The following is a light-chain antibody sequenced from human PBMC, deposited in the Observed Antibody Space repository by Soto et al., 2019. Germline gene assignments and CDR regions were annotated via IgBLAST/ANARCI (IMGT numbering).Light chain of an antibody. J-gene: IGKJ2*01. Sequence: EIVMTQSPATLSLSPGGTATLSCRASQGLGSRLAWYQQKPGQAPRLLIYDASTRATGVPDRFSGSESETEFTLTISSLQSEDVAVYYCQHYHGWVKAFGQGTKLEIK. CDR3: QHYHGWVKA. V-gene: IGKV3-15*01. CDR1: QGLGSR. CDR2: DAS.